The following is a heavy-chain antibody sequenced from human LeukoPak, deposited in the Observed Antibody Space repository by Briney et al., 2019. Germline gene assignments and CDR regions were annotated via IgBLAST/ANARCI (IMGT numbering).Heavy chain of an antibody. J-gene: IGHJ4*02. Sequence: ASVKVSCKASGYTFTSYGISWVRQAPGQGLEWMGWISAYNGNTNYAQKLQGRVTMTTDTSTSTAYMELRSLRSDDTAVYYCARGPRYKYYDSSGYPPFRYWGQGTLVTVSS. V-gene: IGHV1-18*01. CDR3: ARGPRYKYYDSSGYPPFRY. CDR2: ISAYNGNT. D-gene: IGHD3-22*01. CDR1: GYTFTSYG.